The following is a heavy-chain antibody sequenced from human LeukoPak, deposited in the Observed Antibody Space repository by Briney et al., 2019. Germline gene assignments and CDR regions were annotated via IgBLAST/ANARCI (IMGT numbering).Heavy chain of an antibody. CDR3: ARGGYDILTGYDAFDI. CDR2: ISGSGGST. J-gene: IGHJ3*02. Sequence: GGSLRLSCAASGFTFSSYAMSWVRQAPGKGLEWVSAISGSGGSTYYADSVKGRFTISRDNAKNSLYLQMNSLRAEDTAVYYCARGGYDILTGYDAFDIWGQGTMVTVSS. CDR1: GFTFSSYA. D-gene: IGHD3-9*01. V-gene: IGHV3-23*01.